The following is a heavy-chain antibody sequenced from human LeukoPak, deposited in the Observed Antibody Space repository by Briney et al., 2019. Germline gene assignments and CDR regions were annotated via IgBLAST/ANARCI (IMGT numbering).Heavy chain of an antibody. CDR2: ISDSGGTT. J-gene: IGHJ6*02. CDR3: AKPPYSNSMYYHGMDV. CDR1: GFTFPFFA. Sequence: GGSLRLSCAASGFTFPFFAMSWVRQAPGKGLEWVSSISDSGGTTYYADSVKGRFTISRDNSKDTLYLQMNSLRAEDTAVYYCAKPPYSNSMYYHGMDVWGQGTTVTVSS. V-gene: IGHV3-23*01. D-gene: IGHD4-4*01.